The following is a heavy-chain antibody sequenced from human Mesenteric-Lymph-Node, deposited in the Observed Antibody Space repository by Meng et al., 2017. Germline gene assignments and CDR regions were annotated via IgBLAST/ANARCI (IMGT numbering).Heavy chain of an antibody. CDR2: IKQDGSEK. J-gene: IGHJ4*02. CDR1: GFTFSSYW. CDR3: AKEPVISITMVRYYFDY. D-gene: IGHD3-10*01. V-gene: IGHV3-7*03. Sequence: GESLKISCAASGFTFSSYWMSWVRQAPGKGLEWVANIKQDGSEKYYVDSVKGRFTISRDNSKNTLYLQMNSLRAEDTAVYYCAKEPVISITMVRYYFDYWGQGTLVTVSS.